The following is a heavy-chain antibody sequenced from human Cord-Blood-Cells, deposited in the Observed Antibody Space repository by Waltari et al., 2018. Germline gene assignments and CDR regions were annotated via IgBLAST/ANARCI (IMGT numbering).Heavy chain of an antibody. D-gene: IGHD1-26*01. CDR1: GYTFTGYY. CDR2: INPNSGGT. Sequence: QVQLLQSGAEVKKPGASVKVSCKASGYTFTGYYIHWVRQAPGQGLEWMGRINPNSGGTNYAKKFQGRVTMTRDTYISTAYMERSRLRADDTDVYYCARARWELLLDYWGQGTLVTVSS. CDR3: ARARWELLLDY. J-gene: IGHJ4*02. V-gene: IGHV1-2*05.